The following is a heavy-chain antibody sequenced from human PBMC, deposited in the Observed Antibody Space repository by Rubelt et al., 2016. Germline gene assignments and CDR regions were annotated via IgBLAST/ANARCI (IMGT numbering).Heavy chain of an antibody. CDR3: ARKRGTMIVVGYDAFAI. D-gene: IGHD3-22*01. Sequence: EVQLVQSGAEVKKPGESLRISCKGSGYSFTSYWISWVRQMPGKGLEWMGRIDPSDSYTNYSPSFQGHVTITADKSIITAYLQWSSLKASATAMYYCARKRGTMIVVGYDAFAIWGQGTMVTVSS. CDR1: GYSFTSYW. V-gene: IGHV5-10-1*01. J-gene: IGHJ3*02. CDR2: IDPSDSYT.